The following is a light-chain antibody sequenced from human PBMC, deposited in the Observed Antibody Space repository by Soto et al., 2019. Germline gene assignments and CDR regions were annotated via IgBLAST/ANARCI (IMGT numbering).Light chain of an antibody. CDR2: DAS. J-gene: IGKJ5*01. CDR1: QSISIY. CDR3: QQRSSWPIT. V-gene: IGKV3-11*01. Sequence: EIVLTQSPDTLSLSPGERATLSCRASQSISIYLAWYQQKPGQAPRLLIYDASNRATSIPARFSGSGSGTDFTLTISSLEPEDFAVYYCQQRSSWPITFGQGTRLEIK.